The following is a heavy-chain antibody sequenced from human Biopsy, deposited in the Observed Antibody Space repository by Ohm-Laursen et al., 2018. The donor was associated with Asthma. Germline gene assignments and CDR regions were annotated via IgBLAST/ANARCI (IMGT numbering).Heavy chain of an antibody. Sequence: SLRLSCSASGFTFSSYGMHWVRQAPGKGLEWGAVISYDGSNKYYADSVKGRFTIFRDNSKNTLYLRMNSLRAEDTAVYYCAKAERYFDWYWFDPWGQGTLVTVSS. CDR3: AKAERYFDWYWFDP. V-gene: IGHV3-30*18. CDR1: GFTFSSYG. CDR2: ISYDGSNK. D-gene: IGHD3-9*01. J-gene: IGHJ5*02.